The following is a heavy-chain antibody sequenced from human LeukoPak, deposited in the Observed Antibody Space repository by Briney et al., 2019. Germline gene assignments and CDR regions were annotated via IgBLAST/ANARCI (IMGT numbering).Heavy chain of an antibody. CDR3: ARDKGYSSTWRPNWFDP. D-gene: IGHD6-13*01. CDR2: ISGYNGNT. V-gene: IGHV1-18*01. J-gene: IGHJ5*02. CDR1: GYTFTSSG. Sequence: ASVKVSCKASGYTFTSSGINWVRQAPGQGLERMGWISGYNGNTDYAQKLLGRVTMTTDTSTSTAYMELRSLRPDDTAVYYCARDKGYSSTWRPNWFDPWGQGTLVTVSS.